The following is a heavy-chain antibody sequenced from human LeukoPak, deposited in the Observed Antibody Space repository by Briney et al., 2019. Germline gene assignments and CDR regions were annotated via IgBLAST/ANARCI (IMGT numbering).Heavy chain of an antibody. D-gene: IGHD4-17*01. CDR2: ISAYNGNT. J-gene: IGHJ5*02. V-gene: IGHV1-18*01. CDR3: ARDGTSMVTNGWFDP. Sequence: ASVKVSCKASGYTFTSYGISWVRQAPGQGLEWMGWISAYNGNTNYAQKLQGRATMTTDTSTSTAYMELRSLRSDDTAVYYCARDGTSMVTNGWFDPWGQGTLVTVSS. CDR1: GYTFTSYG.